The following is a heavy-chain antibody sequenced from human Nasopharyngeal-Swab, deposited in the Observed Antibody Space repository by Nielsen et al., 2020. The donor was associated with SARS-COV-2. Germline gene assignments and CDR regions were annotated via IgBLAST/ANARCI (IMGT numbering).Heavy chain of an antibody. CDR1: GDTLGGYY. J-gene: IGHJ4*02. D-gene: IGHD6-19*01. Sequence: ASVKVSCKASGDTLGGYYMHWVRQAPGQGLEWMGRMNPNSGGTNYAQNFQGRVTMTRDTSISTAYMELSRLRSDDTAVYYCARGIGWSRGDYWGQGTLVTVSS. V-gene: IGHV1-2*06. CDR2: MNPNSGGT. CDR3: ARGIGWSRGDY.